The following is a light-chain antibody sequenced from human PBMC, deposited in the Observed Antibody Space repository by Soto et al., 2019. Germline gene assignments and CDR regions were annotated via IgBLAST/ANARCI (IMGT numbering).Light chain of an antibody. J-gene: IGLJ2*01. CDR3: CSYAVGSTLV. CDR2: EGS. V-gene: IGLV2-23*01. CDR1: SSDVGSYNL. Sequence: QPVLTQPASVSGSPGQSITISCTGTSSDVGSYNLVSWHQHHPGKAPKLMIYEGSKRPSGVSHRFSGSKSGNTASLTISGLQAEDEADYYCCSYAVGSTLVFGGGTKVTVL.